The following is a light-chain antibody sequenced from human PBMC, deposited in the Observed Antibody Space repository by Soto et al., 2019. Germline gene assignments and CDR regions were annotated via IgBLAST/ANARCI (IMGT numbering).Light chain of an antibody. V-gene: IGLV2-14*01. CDR3: SSYTSSSTLV. J-gene: IGLJ1*01. CDR1: SSDVGGYNY. CDR2: EVS. Sequence: QSVLTQPASVSGSPGQSITISCTGISSDVGGYNYVSWYQQHPGKAPKLMIYEVSNRPSGVSNRFSGSKSGNTASLTISGLQAEDEADYYCSSYTSSSTLVFGTGTKVTV.